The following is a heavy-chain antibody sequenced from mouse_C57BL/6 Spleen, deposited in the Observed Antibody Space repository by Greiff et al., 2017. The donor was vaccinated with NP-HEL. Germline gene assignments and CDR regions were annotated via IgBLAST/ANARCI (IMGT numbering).Heavy chain of an antibody. V-gene: IGHV1-80*01. Sequence: QVHVKQSGAELVKPGASVKISCKASGYAFSSYWMNWVKQRPGKGLEWIGQIYPGDGDTNYNGKFKGKATLTADKSSSTAYMQLSSLTSEDSAVYFCARSYYGSLGYFDYWGQGTTLTVSS. D-gene: IGHD1-1*01. CDR1: GYAFSSYW. CDR2: IYPGDGDT. J-gene: IGHJ2*01. CDR3: ARSYYGSLGYFDY.